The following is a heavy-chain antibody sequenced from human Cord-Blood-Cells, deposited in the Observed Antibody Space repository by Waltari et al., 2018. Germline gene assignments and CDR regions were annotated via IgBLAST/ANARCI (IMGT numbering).Heavy chain of an antibody. V-gene: IGHV1-3*01. Sequence: QVQLVQSGAEVKKPGASVKVSCKASGYTFTSYAMHWVRQAPGQRLEWMGWINAGNGNTKYSQKFQGRVTITRDTSASTAYMELSSLRSEDTAVYYCARSRPGYSSSWYWFDPWGQGTLVTVSS. CDR3: ARSRPGYSSSWYWFDP. J-gene: IGHJ5*02. CDR2: INAGNGNT. CDR1: GYTFTSYA. D-gene: IGHD6-13*01.